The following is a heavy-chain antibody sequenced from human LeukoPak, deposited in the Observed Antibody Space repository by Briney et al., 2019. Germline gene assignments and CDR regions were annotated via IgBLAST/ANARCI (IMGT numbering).Heavy chain of an antibody. J-gene: IGHJ4*02. CDR2: IIPIFGTA. Sequence: PVASVKVSCKASGGTFSSYAISWVRQAPGQGLEWMGGIIPIFGTANYAQKFQGRVTITADESTSTAYMELSSLRSEDTAVYYCARARFPYDILTGYYNLYYFDYWGQGTLVTVSS. D-gene: IGHD3-9*01. V-gene: IGHV1-69*13. CDR3: ARARFPYDILTGYYNLYYFDY. CDR1: GGTFSSYA.